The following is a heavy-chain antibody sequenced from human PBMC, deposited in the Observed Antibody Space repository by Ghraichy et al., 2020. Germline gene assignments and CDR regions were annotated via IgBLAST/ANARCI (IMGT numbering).Heavy chain of an antibody. CDR3: AKQDSTSGWEYFDY. CDR2: ISASGGGT. J-gene: IGHJ4*02. D-gene: IGHD6-19*01. Sequence: GGSLRLSCAVSGFTFSVHAMSWVRQSPGKGLEWVSSISASGGGTYYADSVKGRFTISRDNSKKTLYLQMNSLRAEDTAVYYCAKQDSTSGWEYFDYWGQGTLVTVSS. V-gene: IGHV3-23*01. CDR1: GFTFSVHA.